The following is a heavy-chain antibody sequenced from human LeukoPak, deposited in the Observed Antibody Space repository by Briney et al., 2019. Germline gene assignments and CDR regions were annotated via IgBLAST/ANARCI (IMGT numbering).Heavy chain of an antibody. CDR2: INSDGTST. CDR1: GFTFSNYW. CDR3: ARAGHYTNGIYYTADFDY. D-gene: IGHD2-8*01. Sequence: GGSLRLSCATSGFTFSNYWMHWVRQAPGKGLVWVSRINSDGTSTRYADSVKGRFTISRDNAKNTLYLQMTSLRADDTAVYYCARAGHYTNGIYYTADFDYWGQGTLVTVSS. J-gene: IGHJ4*02. V-gene: IGHV3-74*01.